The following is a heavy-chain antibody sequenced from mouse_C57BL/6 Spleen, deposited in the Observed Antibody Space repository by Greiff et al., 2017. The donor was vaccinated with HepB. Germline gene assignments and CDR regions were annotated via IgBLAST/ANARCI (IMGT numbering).Heavy chain of an antibody. CDR3: AHSPYSNYAMDY. Sequence: VQLQQSGPVLVKPGASVKMSCKASGYTFTDYYMNWVKQSHGKSLEWIGVINPYNGGTSYNQKFKGKATLTVDKSSSTAYMELNSLTSEDSAVYYCAHSPYSNYAMDYWGQGTSVTVSS. J-gene: IGHJ4*01. CDR1: GYTFTDYY. CDR2: INPYNGGT. D-gene: IGHD2-5*01. V-gene: IGHV1-19*01.